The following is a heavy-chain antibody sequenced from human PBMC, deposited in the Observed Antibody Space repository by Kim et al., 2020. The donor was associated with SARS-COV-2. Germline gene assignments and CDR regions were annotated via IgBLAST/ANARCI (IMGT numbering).Heavy chain of an antibody. Sequence: GGSLRLSCAASGFTFEDYWMHWVRQTPEKGLVWVSRINANGAIRNYADPVKDRFIISRDNTRNTLFLQMNSLTVEDTAVYYCARATITADYWGLGTLVIVSS. CDR1: GFTFEDYW. J-gene: IGHJ4*02. D-gene: IGHD4-4*01. CDR3: ARATITADY. V-gene: IGHV3-74*01. CDR2: INANGAIR.